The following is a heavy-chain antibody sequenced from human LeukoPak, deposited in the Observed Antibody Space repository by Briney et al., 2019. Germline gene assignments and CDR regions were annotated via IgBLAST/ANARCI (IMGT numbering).Heavy chain of an antibody. V-gene: IGHV3-30*03. CDR2: ISYDGSNK. J-gene: IGHJ4*02. Sequence: PGGSLRLSCAASGFTFSSYGMHWVRQAPGKGLEWVAVISYDGSNKYYADSVKGRFTISRDNSKNTLYLQMNSLRAEDTAVYYCARETEFRGFSYFDYWGQGTLVTVSS. CDR1: GFTFSSYG. CDR3: ARETEFRGFSYFDY. D-gene: IGHD5-18*01.